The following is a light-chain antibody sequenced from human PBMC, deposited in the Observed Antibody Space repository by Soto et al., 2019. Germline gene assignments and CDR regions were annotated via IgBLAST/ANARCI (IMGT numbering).Light chain of an antibody. CDR1: QNINNW. CDR3: QQYNAN. V-gene: IGKV1-5*01. CDR2: DAS. Sequence: DIQMTQSPSTLSASVEDRVTITCRASQNINNWLAWYQLKPGKAPKVLIYDASSLQSGVPPRFSGSGSGTEFTLTINSLQPDDFATYFCQQYNANFGGGTKVDIK. J-gene: IGKJ4*01.